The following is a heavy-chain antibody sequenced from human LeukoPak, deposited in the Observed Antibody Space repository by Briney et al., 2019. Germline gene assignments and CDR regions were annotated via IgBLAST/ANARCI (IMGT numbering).Heavy chain of an antibody. D-gene: IGHD1-7*01. J-gene: IGHJ5*02. Sequence: GGSLRLSCAASQFTFSHYWRSWLRQAPGKGLEWVAHIKQDGSQEQYVGSVEGRFTISRDNAKNSLYLQISGLSVQGAGGYCCARKQTTFDVWGQGTLVTVSS. V-gene: IGHV3-7*03. CDR1: QFTFSHYW. CDR3: ARKQTTFDV. CDR2: IKQDGSQE.